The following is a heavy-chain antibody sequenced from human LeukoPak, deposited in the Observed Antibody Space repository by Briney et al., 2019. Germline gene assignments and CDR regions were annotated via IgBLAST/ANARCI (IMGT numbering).Heavy chain of an antibody. J-gene: IGHJ6*02. V-gene: IGHV4-4*02. D-gene: IGHD3-3*01. CDR2: LYHSGST. CDR3: ARVGRLLYRYRNYGMDV. Sequence: SGTLSLTCAVSGGSISSSNCWSWVRPPPGKGLEWIGELYHSGSTNYNPSLKSRVTISVDKFKNQFSLRLSSVTAADTAVYYCARVGRLLYRYRNYGMDVWGQGTTVTVSS. CDR1: GGSISSSNC.